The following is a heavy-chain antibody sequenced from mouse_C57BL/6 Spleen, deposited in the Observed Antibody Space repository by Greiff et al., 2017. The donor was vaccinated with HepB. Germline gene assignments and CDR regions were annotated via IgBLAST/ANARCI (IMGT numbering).Heavy chain of an antibody. CDR2: IRSGGSYT. CDR1: GFTFSSYG. Sequence: VQLKQSGGDLVKPGGSLKLSCAASGFTFSSYGMSWVRQTPDKRLEWVATIRSGGSYTYYPDSVKGRFTISRDNAKNTLYLQMSRLKSEDTAMYYCARHRDDYDPYLDYWGQGTTLTVSS. V-gene: IGHV5-6*01. CDR3: ARHRDDYDPYLDY. J-gene: IGHJ2*01. D-gene: IGHD2-4*01.